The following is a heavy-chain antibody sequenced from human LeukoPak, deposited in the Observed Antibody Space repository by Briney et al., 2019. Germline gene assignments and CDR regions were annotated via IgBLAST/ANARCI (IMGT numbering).Heavy chain of an antibody. CDR1: GGSISSSNW. V-gene: IGHV4-4*02. J-gene: IGHJ6*02. CDR3: ARNVIVVVPAAIDYYYYGMDV. Sequence: SETLSLTCAVSGGSISSSNWWSWVRQPPGKGLEWIGEIYHSGSTNYNPSLKSRVTISVDKSKNQFSLKLSSVTAADTAVYYCARNVIVVVPAAIDYYYYGMDVWGQGTTVIVSS. CDR2: IYHSGST. D-gene: IGHD2-2*02.